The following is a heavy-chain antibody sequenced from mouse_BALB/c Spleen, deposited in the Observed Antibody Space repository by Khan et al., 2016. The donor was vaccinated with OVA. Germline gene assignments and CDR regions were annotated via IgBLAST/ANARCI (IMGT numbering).Heavy chain of an antibody. CDR1: GFSLTTYG. CDR2: IWGYGST. Sequence: QVQLKESGPGLVAPSQSLSITCTASGFSLTTYGVSWVRQPPGKGLEWLGVIWGYGSTNYHSALITSITITKDNSKSQIFLKLNRLQTDDTGTYYCATQNHGIHYAMDYWGQGTSVTVSS. CDR3: ATQNHGIHYAMDY. V-gene: IGHV2-3*01. J-gene: IGHJ4*01.